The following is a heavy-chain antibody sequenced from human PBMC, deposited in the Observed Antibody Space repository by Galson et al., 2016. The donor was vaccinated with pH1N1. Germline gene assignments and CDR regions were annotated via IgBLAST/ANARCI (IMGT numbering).Heavy chain of an antibody. CDR2: TYDRSKWYN. V-gene: IGHV6-1*01. J-gene: IGHJ3*02. CDR1: GDSVSSNSAT. D-gene: IGHD3-3*01. CDR3: ARGVIDYDFWSGYQDHAAFDI. Sequence: CAISGDSVSSNSATWNWIRQSPSRGLEWLGRTYDRSKWYNDYAESVKSRIIISPETSKNQLSLQLNSVTTADTAVYYCARGVIDYDFWSGYQDHAAFDIWAQGTMVIVSS.